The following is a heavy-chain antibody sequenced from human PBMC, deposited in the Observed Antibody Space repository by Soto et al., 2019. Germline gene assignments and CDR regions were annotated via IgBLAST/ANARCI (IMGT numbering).Heavy chain of an antibody. CDR3: ARSPFLECN. Sequence: PGGSLRLSCAASVFTVSSYEMNWVRQAPGKGLEWVSYISSSGRTIYYAGSVKGRFTISRDNAKNSLFLQMNSLRVEDTAVYYCARSPFLECNWAQGTLVTVSS. J-gene: IGHJ4*02. D-gene: IGHD3-3*02. CDR2: ISSSGRTI. V-gene: IGHV3-48*03. CDR1: VFTVSSYE.